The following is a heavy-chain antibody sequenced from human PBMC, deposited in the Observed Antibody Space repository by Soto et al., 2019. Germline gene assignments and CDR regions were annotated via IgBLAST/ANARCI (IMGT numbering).Heavy chain of an antibody. Sequence: SGPTLMNPTETLTLTCTVSGFSLSNARMGVSWIRQPPGKALEWLAHIFSNDEKSYSTSLKSRPTISKDTSKSQVVLTMTNMDPVDTATYYCARITQIAPSPWFDPWGQGTLVTVSS. V-gene: IGHV2-26*01. CDR2: IFSNDEK. CDR3: ARITQIAPSPWFDP. D-gene: IGHD6-13*01. CDR1: GFSLSNARMG. J-gene: IGHJ5*02.